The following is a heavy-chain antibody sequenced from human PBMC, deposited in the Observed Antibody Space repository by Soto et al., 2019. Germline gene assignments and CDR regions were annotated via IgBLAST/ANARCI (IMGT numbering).Heavy chain of an antibody. V-gene: IGHV1-46*01. J-gene: IGHJ3*02. CDR1: GYTFTSYY. CDR3: ARGKRPDHSHSRGYPFPGLHAFDI. D-gene: IGHD3-22*01. CDR2: INPSGGST. Sequence: ASVKVSCKASGYTFTSYYMHWVRQAPGQGLEWMGIINPSGGSTSYAQKFQGRVTMTRDTSTSTVYMELSSLRSEDTAVYYCARGKRPDHSHSRGYPFPGLHAFDIWGQGTMVTVSS.